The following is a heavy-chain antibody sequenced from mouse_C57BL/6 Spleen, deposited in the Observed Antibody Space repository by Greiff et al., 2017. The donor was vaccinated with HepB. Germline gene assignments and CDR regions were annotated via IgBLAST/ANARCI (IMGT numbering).Heavy chain of an antibody. Sequence: EVQLVESGGGLVKPGGSLKLSCAASGFTFSSYAMSWVRQTPEKRLEWVATISDGGSYTYYPDNVKGRFTISRDNAKNNLYLQMSHLKSEDTAMYYCARDTEYGSSWFAYWGQGTLVTVSA. CDR3: ARDTEYGSSWFAY. CDR2: ISDGGSYT. D-gene: IGHD1-1*01. J-gene: IGHJ3*01. V-gene: IGHV5-4*01. CDR1: GFTFSSYA.